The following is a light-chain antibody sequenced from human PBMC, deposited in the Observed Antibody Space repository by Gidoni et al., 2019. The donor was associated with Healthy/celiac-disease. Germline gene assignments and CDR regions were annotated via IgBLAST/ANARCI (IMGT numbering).Light chain of an antibody. CDR1: QDISNY. Sequence: DIQLNQSPSSLSASVGDRVTITCQASQDISNYLNCYQQKPGKAPKLLIYDASNLETGVPSRFSVSGSVTDFTFTISSLQPEDIATYYCQQYDNLPLTFGGGTKVEIK. V-gene: IGKV1-33*01. CDR2: DAS. J-gene: IGKJ4*01. CDR3: QQYDNLPLT.